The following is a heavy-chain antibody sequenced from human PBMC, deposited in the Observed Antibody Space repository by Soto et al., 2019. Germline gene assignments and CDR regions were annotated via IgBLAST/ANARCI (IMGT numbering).Heavy chain of an antibody. Sequence: GASVKVSCKASGGTFSSYAISWVRQAPGQGLEWMGGIIPIFGTANYAQKFQGRVTITADESTSTAYMELSSLRSEDTAVYYCARDQYYYESEGWFDPWGQGTLVTVSS. D-gene: IGHD3-22*01. CDR1: GGTFSSYA. J-gene: IGHJ5*02. V-gene: IGHV1-69*13. CDR3: ARDQYYYESEGWFDP. CDR2: IIPIFGTA.